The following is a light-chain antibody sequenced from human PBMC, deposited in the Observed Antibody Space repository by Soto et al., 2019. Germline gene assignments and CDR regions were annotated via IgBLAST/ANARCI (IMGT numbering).Light chain of an antibody. CDR1: QGISSF. CDR2: AAS. J-gene: IGKJ2*01. Sequence: DIQLTQSPSFLSASVGDRVTITCRASQGISSFLAWYQQKPGGTPKLLIYAASTLQSGVPSRFSGSGSGTDFTLTITLLQPEDFATYYCQQLHTYPYTFGQGTKLEIK. V-gene: IGKV1-9*01. CDR3: QQLHTYPYT.